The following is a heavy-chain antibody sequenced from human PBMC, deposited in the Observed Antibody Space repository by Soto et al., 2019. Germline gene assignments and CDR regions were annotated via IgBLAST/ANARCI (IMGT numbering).Heavy chain of an antibody. CDR1: GGTFSSYA. V-gene: IGHV1-69*01. J-gene: IGHJ6*02. D-gene: IGHD3-22*01. CDR3: AREDYYDSSGYLPLYYGMDV. CDR2: IIPIFGTA. Sequence: QVQLVQSGAEEKKLGSSVKVSCKASGGTFSSYAISWVRQAPGQGLEWMGGIIPIFGTANYAQKFQGRVTITADEATSTAYMELSSLRSEDTAVYYCAREDYYDSSGYLPLYYGMDVWGQGTTVTVSS.